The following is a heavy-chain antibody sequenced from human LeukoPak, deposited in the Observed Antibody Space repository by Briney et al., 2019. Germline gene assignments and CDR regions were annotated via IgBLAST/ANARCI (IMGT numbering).Heavy chain of an antibody. CDR3: VRDGGVSGYDLLDY. V-gene: IGHV3-7*01. Sequence: PGGSLRLSCAASGFTFSNYWMSWVRQAPGKGREGVAHINQDGSEEHYMDSVKARFIISRDNAKNSLSLQMDSLRAEDTAVYYCVRDGGVSGYDLLDYWGQGTLVTVSS. CDR2: INQDGSEE. J-gene: IGHJ4*02. D-gene: IGHD5-12*01. CDR1: GFTFSNYW.